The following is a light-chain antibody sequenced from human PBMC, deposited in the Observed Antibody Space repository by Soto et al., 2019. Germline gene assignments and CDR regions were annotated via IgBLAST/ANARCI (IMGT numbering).Light chain of an antibody. CDR1: QSISSY. CDR2: AAS. J-gene: IGKJ4*01. Sequence: DIQMTQSPSSLSASVGDRVTITCRASQSISSYLNWYQQKPGKAPKLLIYAASSLQSGVPSRFSGSGSGTDSTLTISSLQPEDFATYYCQQSYSSPPLTFGAGTKVEIK. V-gene: IGKV1-39*01. CDR3: QQSYSSPPLT.